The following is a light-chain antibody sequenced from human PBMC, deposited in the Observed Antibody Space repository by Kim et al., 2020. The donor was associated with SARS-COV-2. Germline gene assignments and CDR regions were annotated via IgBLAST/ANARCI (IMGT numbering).Light chain of an antibody. Sequence: SASVGDMVTIACRASQGISNYLAWYQQKPGKVPKLLIHDASTLRSGVLSRFSGSGSGTDFTLTISSLQPEDVATYYCQKYNSVPYTFGQGTKLEI. CDR1: QGISNY. CDR2: DAS. CDR3: QKYNSVPYT. J-gene: IGKJ2*01. V-gene: IGKV1-27*01.